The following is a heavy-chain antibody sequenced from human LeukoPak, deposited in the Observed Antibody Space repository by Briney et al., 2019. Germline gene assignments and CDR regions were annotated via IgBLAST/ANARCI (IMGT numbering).Heavy chain of an antibody. CDR2: ISSSGSTI. V-gene: IGHV3-11*01. J-gene: IGHJ3*01. CDR3: AKDLRVVDAFDF. CDR1: GFTFSDYY. Sequence: PGGSLRLSCAASGFTFSDYYMSWIRQAPGKGLEWVSYISSSGSTIYYADSVKGRFTISRDNAKNSLYLQMNSLRAEDTAVYYCAKDLRVVDAFDFWGQGTMVTVSS.